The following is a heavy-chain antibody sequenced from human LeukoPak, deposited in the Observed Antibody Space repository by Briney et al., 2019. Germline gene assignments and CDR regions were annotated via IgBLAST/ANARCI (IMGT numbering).Heavy chain of an antibody. D-gene: IGHD1-1*01. CDR2: IYYSGST. Sequence: SETLSLTCTVSGGSVSSGSYYWSWIRQHPGKGLEWIGYIYYSGSTYYNPSLKSRVTISVDTSKNQFSLKLSSVTAADTAVYYCARLTTWDYGMDVWGQGTTVTVSS. V-gene: IGHV4-31*03. CDR3: ARLTTWDYGMDV. J-gene: IGHJ6*02. CDR1: GGSVSSGSYY.